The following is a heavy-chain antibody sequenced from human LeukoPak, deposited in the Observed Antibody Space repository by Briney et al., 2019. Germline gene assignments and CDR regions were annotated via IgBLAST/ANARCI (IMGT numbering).Heavy chain of an antibody. CDR3: ARDDYRGVINFDP. J-gene: IGHJ5*02. D-gene: IGHD3-10*01. V-gene: IGHV4-59*01. CDR2: ISYSGST. Sequence: PSETLSLTRTVSGGSISPYFWSWIRQPPGKGLEWIGYISYSGSTNYNPSLKSRVTISVDTSKNQFSLQLSSVTAADTAVYYCARDDYRGVINFDPWGQGTLVTVSS. CDR1: GGSISPYF.